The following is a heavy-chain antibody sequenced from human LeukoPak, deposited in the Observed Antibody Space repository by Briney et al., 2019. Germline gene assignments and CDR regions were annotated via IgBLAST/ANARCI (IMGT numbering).Heavy chain of an antibody. Sequence: SETLSLTCTVSGGSTSSDYWSWIRQSPGKGLGWVGYVYNSGDTGKNPSLKSRVTILLDTSKDQCSLKLTSVSAADTAVYYCARLKLGAYFDLWGRGTLVTVSS. CDR1: GGSTSSDY. J-gene: IGHJ2*01. CDR2: VYNSGDT. D-gene: IGHD3-16*01. CDR3: ARLKLGAYFDL. V-gene: IGHV4-59*08.